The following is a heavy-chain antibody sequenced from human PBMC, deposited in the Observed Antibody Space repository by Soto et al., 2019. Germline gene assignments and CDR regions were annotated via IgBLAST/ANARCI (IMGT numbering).Heavy chain of an antibody. Sequence: SETLSLTCTVSGGSTSSYYWSWIRQPPGKGLEWIGYIYYSGSTNYNPSLKSRVTISVDTSKNQFSLKLSSVTAADTAVYYCARGVQHWGQGTLVTVSS. V-gene: IGHV4-59*12. CDR3: ARGVQH. J-gene: IGHJ1*01. CDR2: IYYSGST. CDR1: GGSTSSYY.